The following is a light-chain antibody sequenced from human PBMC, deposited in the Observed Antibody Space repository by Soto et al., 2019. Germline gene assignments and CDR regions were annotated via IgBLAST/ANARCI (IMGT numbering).Light chain of an antibody. V-gene: IGKV1-5*01. CDR1: QSFTSW. J-gene: IGKJ2*04. Sequence: DIQMTQSPVTLSASVGDRVTITCRASQSFTSWLAWYQQKPGEARKTLIYDASNVEIGVPSRFSGSGPGTQFPTTISILQPDDSPSYYCQKYNSHLCRLGQGTK. CDR3: QKYNSHLCR. CDR2: DAS.